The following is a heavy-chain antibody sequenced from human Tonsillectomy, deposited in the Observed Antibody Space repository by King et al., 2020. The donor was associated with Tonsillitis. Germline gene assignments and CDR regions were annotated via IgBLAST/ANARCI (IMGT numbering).Heavy chain of an antibody. D-gene: IGHD3-3*01. J-gene: IGHJ4*02. V-gene: IGHV3-9*01. Sequence: VQLVESGGGLVQPGRSLRLSCAASGFTFDDYAMHWVRQAPGKGLEWVSGISWNSGIIGYADSVKGRFTISRDNAKNSLYLQMNSLRAEDTALYYCAKDIRRYDFWSGSDYWGQGTLVTVSS. CDR2: ISWNSGII. CDR3: AKDIRRYDFWSGSDY. CDR1: GFTFDDYA.